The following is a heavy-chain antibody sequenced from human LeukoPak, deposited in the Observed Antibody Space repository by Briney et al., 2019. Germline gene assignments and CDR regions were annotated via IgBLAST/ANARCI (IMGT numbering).Heavy chain of an antibody. CDR1: GFTFSSYG. J-gene: IGHJ4*02. CDR2: IWYDGSNK. V-gene: IGHV3-33*01. CDR3: AREVCSGGSCYYFDY. Sequence: GGSLRLSCAASGFTFSSYGMHWVRQAPGKGLEWVAVIWYDGSNKYYADSVKGRFTISRDNSKNTLYLQMNSLRAEDTAVYYRAREVCSGGSCYYFDYWGQGTLVTVSS. D-gene: IGHD2-15*01.